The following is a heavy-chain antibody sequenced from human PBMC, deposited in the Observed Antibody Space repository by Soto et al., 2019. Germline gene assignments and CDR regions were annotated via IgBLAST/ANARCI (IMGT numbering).Heavy chain of an antibody. D-gene: IGHD3-3*01. V-gene: IGHV3-15*01. J-gene: IGHJ4*02. CDR1: GFTFSNAW. Sequence: GGSLRLSCAASGFTFSNAWMSWVRQAPGKGLEWVGRIKSKTDGGTTDYAAPVKGRFTISRDDSKNTLYLQMNSLKTEDTAVYYCTTGITIFGVVIIDDYWGQGTLVTVSS. CDR2: IKSKTDGGTT. CDR3: TTGITIFGVVIIDDY.